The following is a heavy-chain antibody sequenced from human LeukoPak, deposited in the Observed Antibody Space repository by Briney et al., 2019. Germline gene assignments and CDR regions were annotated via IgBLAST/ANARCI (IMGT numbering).Heavy chain of an antibody. J-gene: IGHJ4*02. V-gene: IGHV3-33*01. Sequence: GRSLRLSCVASGITFSSYGMHWVRQAPGKGLEWVAVIWYDASNKYYVDSVKGRFTISRDNAKHTLYLQMNSLRAEDTAVYYCASGSGSYYNTNQDLDYWGQGTLVTVSS. CDR3: ASGSGSYYNTNQDLDY. CDR2: IWYDASNK. D-gene: IGHD3-10*01. CDR1: GITFSSYG.